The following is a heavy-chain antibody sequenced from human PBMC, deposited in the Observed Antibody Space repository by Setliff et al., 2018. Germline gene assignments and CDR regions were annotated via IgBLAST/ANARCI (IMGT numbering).Heavy chain of an antibody. CDR2: IYTSGST. V-gene: IGHV4-4*07. Sequence: SETLSLTCTVSGGSISSYYWSWIRQPAGKGLEWIGRIYTSGSTNYNPSLKSRVTMSVDTSKNQFSLKLSSVTAADTAVYYCARARDTSGYFQYYFDFWGQGTLGTVS. CDR1: GGSISSYY. J-gene: IGHJ4*02. CDR3: ARARDTSGYFQYYFDF. D-gene: IGHD3-22*01.